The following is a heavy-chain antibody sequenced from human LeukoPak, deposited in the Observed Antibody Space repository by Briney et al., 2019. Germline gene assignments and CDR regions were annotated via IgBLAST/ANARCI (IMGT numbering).Heavy chain of an antibody. V-gene: IGHV3-30-3*01. J-gene: IGHJ4*02. CDR2: ISYDGSNK. Sequence: GRSLRLSCAASGFTFSSYAMHWVRQAPCKGLEWVAVISYDGSNKYYADSVKGRFTISRDNSKNTLYLQMNSLRAEDTAVYYCATGYSSSAPGYWGQGTLVTVSS. CDR1: GFTFSSYA. D-gene: IGHD6-6*01. CDR3: ATGYSSSAPGY.